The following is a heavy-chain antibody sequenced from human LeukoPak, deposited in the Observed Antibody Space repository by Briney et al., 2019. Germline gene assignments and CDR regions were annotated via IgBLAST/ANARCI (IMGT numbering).Heavy chain of an antibody. CDR1: GGTFSSCA. J-gene: IGHJ4*02. D-gene: IGHD5-24*01. Sequence: SVKVSCKASGGTFSSCAISWVRQAPGQGLEWMGGIIPIFGTANYAQKFQGRVTITADESTSTAYMELSSLRSEDTAVYYCARGKGTGYKIRGVGAYFDYWGQGTLVTVSS. CDR2: IIPIFGTA. CDR3: ARGKGTGYKIRGVGAYFDY. V-gene: IGHV1-69*13.